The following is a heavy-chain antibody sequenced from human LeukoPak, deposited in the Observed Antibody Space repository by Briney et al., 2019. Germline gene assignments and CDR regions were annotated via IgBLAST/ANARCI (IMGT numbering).Heavy chain of an antibody. Sequence: SVKVSCKASGGTFSSYAISWVRQAPGRGLEWMGEIIPIFGTANYAQKFQGRVTITADESTSTAYMELSSLRSEDTAVYYCARGAYYYDSSGYYYPDYWGQGTLVTVSS. D-gene: IGHD3-22*01. CDR2: IIPIFGTA. CDR3: ARGAYYYDSSGYYYPDY. J-gene: IGHJ4*02. V-gene: IGHV1-69*01. CDR1: GGTFSSYA.